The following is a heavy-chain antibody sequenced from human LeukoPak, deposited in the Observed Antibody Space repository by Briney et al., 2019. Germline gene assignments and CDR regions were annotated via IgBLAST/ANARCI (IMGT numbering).Heavy chain of an antibody. J-gene: IGHJ6*03. CDR3: ARQTYGGGPYYYYYVDV. D-gene: IGHD4-23*01. Sequence: PSETLPLTCSVSGGSVSTYHWTWIRQGPGKGLEWIGYISNSGITTYNPSLKSRVTISRDTSKNQFSLKLISVTAADTAVFYCARQTYGGGPYYYYYVDVWGKGTTVTVSS. CDR2: ISNSGIT. CDR1: GGSVSTYH. V-gene: IGHV4-59*08.